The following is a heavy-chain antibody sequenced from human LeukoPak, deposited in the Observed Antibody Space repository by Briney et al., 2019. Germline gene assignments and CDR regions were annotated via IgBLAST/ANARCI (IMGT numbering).Heavy chain of an antibody. CDR1: GFSFTTYW. Sequence: GESLRLSCAASGFSFTTYWMSWVHQAQGKGLEWVANINQDGTEKYYVESVKGRFTISRDNAKNSLYLHMNSLRAEDTAMYYCARDLKYGDSYYYYIDVWGKGTTVTVSS. CDR3: ARDLKYGDSYYYYIDV. CDR2: INQDGTEK. V-gene: IGHV3-7*01. D-gene: IGHD4-17*01. J-gene: IGHJ6*03.